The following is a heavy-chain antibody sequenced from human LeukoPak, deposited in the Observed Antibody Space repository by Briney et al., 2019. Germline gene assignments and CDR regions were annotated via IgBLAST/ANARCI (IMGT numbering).Heavy chain of an antibody. J-gene: IGHJ4*02. Sequence: SENLSFTCAVYGGSFSGYYWSWIRQPPGKGLEWIGEINHSGSTNYNPSLKSRVTISVDTSKNQFSLKLSSVTAADTAVYYCARAEGYCSGGSCWTYYYFDYWGQGTLVTVSS. CDR3: ARAEGYCSGGSCWTYYYFDY. D-gene: IGHD2-15*01. V-gene: IGHV4-34*01. CDR2: INHSGST. CDR1: GGSFSGYY.